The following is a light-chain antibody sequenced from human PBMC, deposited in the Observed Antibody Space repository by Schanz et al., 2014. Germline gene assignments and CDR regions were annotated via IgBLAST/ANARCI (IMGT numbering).Light chain of an antibody. CDR3: STWDDILNGQGV. J-gene: IGLJ3*02. Sequence: QSVLTQQPSASGTPGQTVTISCSGDISNIGSNTVNWYQQLPGTAPKLLIYTNNQRPSGVPDRFSGSKSGTSASLAISGLQSDDEADYYCSTWDDILNGQGVFGGGTKLTVL. V-gene: IGLV1-44*01. CDR2: TNN. CDR1: ISNIGSNT.